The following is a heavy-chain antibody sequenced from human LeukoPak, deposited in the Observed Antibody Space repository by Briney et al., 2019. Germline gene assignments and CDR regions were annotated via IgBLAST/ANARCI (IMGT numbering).Heavy chain of an antibody. CDR1: GDSVSSNSAA. CDR3: ARGPRIAAAGNSGFTP. V-gene: IGHV6-1*01. J-gene: IGHJ5*02. CDR2: TYYRSKWYN. D-gene: IGHD6-13*01. Sequence: SQTLSLACAISGDSVSSNSAAWNWIRQSPSRGLEWLGRTYYRSKWYNDYAVSVKSRITINPDTSKNQFSLQLNSVTPEDTAVYYCARGPRIAAAGNSGFTPWGQGTLVTVSS.